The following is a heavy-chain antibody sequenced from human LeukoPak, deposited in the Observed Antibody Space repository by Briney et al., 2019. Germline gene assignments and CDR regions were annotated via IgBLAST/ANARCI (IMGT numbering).Heavy chain of an antibody. D-gene: IGHD6-13*01. CDR1: GFTFSSFG. CDR3: AKELAAGGPQDY. V-gene: IGHV3-30*18. J-gene: IGHJ4*02. Sequence: PGGSLRLSCAASGFTFSSFGKHWVRQAPGKGLEWVTVLSYDGSKKFYADSVKGRFTISRDNSKNTLYLQMNSLRAEDTAVYYCAKELAAGGPQDYWGQGTLVTVSS. CDR2: LSYDGSKK.